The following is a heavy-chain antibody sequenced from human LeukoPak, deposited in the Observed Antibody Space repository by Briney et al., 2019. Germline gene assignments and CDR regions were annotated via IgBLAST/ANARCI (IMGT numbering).Heavy chain of an antibody. CDR1: GFTVSSNY. V-gene: IGHV3-23*01. J-gene: IGHJ6*02. CDR2: IGGSGGRT. Sequence: PGGSLRLSCAASGFTVSSNYMSWVRQAPGKGLEWVSGIGGSGGRTYYADSVTGRFTISRDNSKNTVYLQMNSLRAADTAVYYCARGRIAVAIYYGMDVWGHGTTVTVFS. D-gene: IGHD6-19*01. CDR3: ARGRIAVAIYYGMDV.